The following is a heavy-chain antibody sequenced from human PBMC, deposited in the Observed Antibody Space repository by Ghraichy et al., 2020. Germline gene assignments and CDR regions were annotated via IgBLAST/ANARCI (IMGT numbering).Heavy chain of an antibody. CDR3: ARGRRTSSHFRGA. V-gene: IGHV3-7*03. CDR2: IKQDGSAK. J-gene: IGHJ5*02. Sequence: LSLTCAASGITFSSCWMTWVRQPPAKGREWVANIKQDGSAKYYVDSVKGRFTISRDNAKNSLYLQMNSLRAQDTAVYYCARGRRTSSHFRGAWGQGTRVTGSS. D-gene: IGHD6-19*01. CDR1: GITFSSCW.